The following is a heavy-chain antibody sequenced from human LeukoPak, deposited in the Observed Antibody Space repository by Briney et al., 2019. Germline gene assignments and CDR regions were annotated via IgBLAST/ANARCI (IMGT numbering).Heavy chain of an antibody. CDR1: GYSFTSYW. CDR2: IYPGESDT. V-gene: IGHV5-51*01. CDR3: ARHLGVRTDAFDI. Sequence: GESLKISCKGSGYSFTSYWNGWVRQIPGKGLEWMGIIYPGESDTRYSPSFQGQVTISADKSISTAYLQWSSLKASDTAMYYCARHLGVRTDAFDIWGQGTMVTVSS. D-gene: IGHD3-10*02. J-gene: IGHJ3*02.